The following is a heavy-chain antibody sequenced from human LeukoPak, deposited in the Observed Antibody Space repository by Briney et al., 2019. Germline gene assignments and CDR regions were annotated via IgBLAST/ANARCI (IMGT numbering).Heavy chain of an antibody. D-gene: IGHD5-12*01. CDR2: IHYSGNT. CDR1: GASISSGSHY. J-gene: IGHJ3*02. Sequence: SETLSLTCTVSGASISSGSHYWGWICQPPGKGLEWIGSIHYSGNTYYNPSLKSRVTISVDTSKNHFSLKLSSVTAADTAIYYCARPGYSGYDLAAFDIWGQGTMVTVSS. CDR3: ARPGYSGYDLAAFDI. V-gene: IGHV4-39*02.